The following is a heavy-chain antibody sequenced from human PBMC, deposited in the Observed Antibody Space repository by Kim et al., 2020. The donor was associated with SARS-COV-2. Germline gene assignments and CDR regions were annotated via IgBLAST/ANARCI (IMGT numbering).Heavy chain of an antibody. CDR3: ARDLDSGDDLAHDY. V-gene: IGHV3-21*01. Sequence: GGSLRLSCAASGFTFSSYTMNWVRQAPGKGLEWVSSISTGSTYIYYADSVKGRFTICRDNAKNSLYLQMNSLRVEDTAMYYCARDLDSGDDLAHDYWGQGTLVTVSS. CDR2: ISTGSTYI. D-gene: IGHD3-10*01. J-gene: IGHJ4*02. CDR1: GFTFSSYT.